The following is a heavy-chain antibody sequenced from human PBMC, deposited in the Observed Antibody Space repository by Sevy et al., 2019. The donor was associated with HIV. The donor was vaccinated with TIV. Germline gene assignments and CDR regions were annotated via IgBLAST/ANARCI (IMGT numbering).Heavy chain of an antibody. CDR2: MKQDGSEE. V-gene: IGHV3-7*01. J-gene: IGHJ4*01. Sequence: GGSLRLYCAASGFSFSIYWMSWVRQAPGKGLEWVATMKQDGSEEDYVDSVKGRLTISRDNAKNSLFLQMNSLSAEDTAVYYCVREGLGGYSYSLDYWGHGTLVTVSS. CDR3: VREGLGGYSYSLDY. CDR1: GFSFSIYW. D-gene: IGHD5-18*01.